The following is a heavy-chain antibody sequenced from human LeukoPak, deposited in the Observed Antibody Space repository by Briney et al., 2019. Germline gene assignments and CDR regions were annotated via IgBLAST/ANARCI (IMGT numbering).Heavy chain of an antibody. CDR1: GFTFSSYS. Sequence: GGSLRLSCAASGFTFSSYSMNWVRQAPGKGLEWVSSISSSSYYINYADSVKGRFTISRDNAENSLYLQMNSLRAEDTAVYYCARSAVEMGTIFSYWGQGTLVTVSS. D-gene: IGHD5-24*01. CDR3: ARSAVEMGTIFSY. CDR2: ISSSSYYI. J-gene: IGHJ4*02. V-gene: IGHV3-21*01.